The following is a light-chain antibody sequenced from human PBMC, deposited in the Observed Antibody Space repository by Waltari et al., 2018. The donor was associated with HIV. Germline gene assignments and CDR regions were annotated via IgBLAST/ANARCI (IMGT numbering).Light chain of an antibody. CDR3: QQYNSHSYT. Sequence: DVQMTQSPSTLSASVGDRVALTCRASQIINNWLAWYQQKPGRPPKLIIYKTSNLESGVPARVIGSGSGAEFTLTIDGLQPDDFATYFCQQYNSHSYTFGQGTRLDI. V-gene: IGKV1-5*03. CDR1: QIINNW. J-gene: IGKJ2*01. CDR2: KTS.